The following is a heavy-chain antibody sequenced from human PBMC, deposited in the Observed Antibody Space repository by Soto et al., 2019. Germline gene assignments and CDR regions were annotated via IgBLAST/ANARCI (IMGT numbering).Heavy chain of an antibody. CDR1: GFTFSSYA. J-gene: IGHJ4*02. V-gene: IGHV3-30-3*01. CDR2: ISYDGSNK. CDR3: ARDTPYYYDSSRHFDY. Sequence: QVQLVESGGGVVQPGRSLRLFCAASGFTFSSYAMHWVRQAPGKGLEWVAVISYDGSNKYYADSVKGRFTISRDNSKNTLYLQMNSLRAEDTAVYYCARDTPYYYDSSRHFDYWGQGTLVTVSS. D-gene: IGHD3-22*01.